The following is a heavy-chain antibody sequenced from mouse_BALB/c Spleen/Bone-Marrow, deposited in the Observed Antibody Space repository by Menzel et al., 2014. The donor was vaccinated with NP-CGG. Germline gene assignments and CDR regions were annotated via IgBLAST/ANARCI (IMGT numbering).Heavy chain of an antibody. Sequence: DVKLVESGAELVKPGASVKLSCTTSGFNIKDTYMHWVKLRLEQGLEWIGRIVPANGNTKYAPKFQGKATITADTSSNTAYLQLSSLTSEDTAVYFCASYDYGYYFDYWGQGTTLTVPS. D-gene: IGHD2-4*01. CDR1: GFNIKDTY. CDR3: ASYDYGYYFDY. V-gene: IGHV14-3*02. CDR2: IVPANGNT. J-gene: IGHJ2*01.